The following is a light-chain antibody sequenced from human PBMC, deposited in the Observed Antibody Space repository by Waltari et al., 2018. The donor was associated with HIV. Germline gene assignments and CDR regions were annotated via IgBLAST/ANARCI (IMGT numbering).Light chain of an antibody. CDR3: MQGTHWPIT. CDR2: KVS. Sequence: VVVTQSPLSLPVSLGQPAAISCNSSQSLVYSDGNTYLNWFHQRPGQSPRRLIYKVSNRDSGVPDRFSGSGSGTDFTLKISRVEAEDVGVYYCMQGTHWPITFGQGTRLEIK. CDR1: QSLVYSDGNTY. V-gene: IGKV2-30*01. J-gene: IGKJ5*01.